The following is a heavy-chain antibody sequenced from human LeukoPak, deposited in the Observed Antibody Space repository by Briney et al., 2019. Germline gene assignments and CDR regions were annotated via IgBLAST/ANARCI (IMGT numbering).Heavy chain of an antibody. D-gene: IGHD2-2*01. Sequence: PSETLSLTCTVSGGSISSSSYYWGWIRQPPGKGLEWIGSIFYSGNTHYSPSLKSRVTISLDTSKTQFSLRLSSVTAADTAVYYCARLSVIPPNDAFDPWGQGTMVTVSS. CDR1: GGSISSSSYY. CDR2: IFYSGNT. J-gene: IGHJ3*01. V-gene: IGHV4-39*07. CDR3: ARLSVIPPNDAFDP.